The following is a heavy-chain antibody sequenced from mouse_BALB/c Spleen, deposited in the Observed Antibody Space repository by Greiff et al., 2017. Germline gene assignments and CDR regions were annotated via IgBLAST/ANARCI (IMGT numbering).Heavy chain of an antibody. CDR1: GFTFSSYT. J-gene: IGHJ4*01. D-gene: IGHD2-14*01. CDR3: ARVRYDYAMDY. Sequence: DVMLVESGGGLVQPGGSLKLSCAASGFTFSSYTMSWVRQTPEKRLEWVAYISNGGGSTYYPDTVKGRFTISRDNAKNTLYLQMSSLKSEDTAMYYCARVRYDYAMDYWGQGTSVTVSS. V-gene: IGHV5-12-2*01. CDR2: ISNGGGST.